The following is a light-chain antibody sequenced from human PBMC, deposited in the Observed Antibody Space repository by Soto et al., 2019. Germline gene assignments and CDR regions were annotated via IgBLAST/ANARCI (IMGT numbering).Light chain of an antibody. V-gene: IGLV2-8*01. Sequence: QSALTQPPSASGSPGQSVTISCTGTSSDVGGYNYVSWYQQHPGKAPKLMIYEVSKRPSGVPDRFSGSKSGNTASLTVSGLQAHDEADYYYCSYAGSTNSEVFGGGTKLTVL. CDR2: EVS. J-gene: IGLJ2*01. CDR1: SSDVGGYNY. CDR3: CSYAGSTNSEV.